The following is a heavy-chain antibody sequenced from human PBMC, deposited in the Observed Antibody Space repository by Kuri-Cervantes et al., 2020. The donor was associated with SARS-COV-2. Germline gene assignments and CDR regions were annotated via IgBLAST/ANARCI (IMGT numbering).Heavy chain of an antibody. D-gene: IGHD1/OR15-1a*01. CDR1: GYTFTGYY. V-gene: IGHV1-2*02. J-gene: IGHJ6*03. CDR3: ATTPPNYYYYMDV. Sequence: ASVKVSCKSPGYTFTGYYMHWVRQAPGQGLEWMGWINPNSGGTNYAQKFQGRVTMTRDTSISTAYMELSSLRSEDTAVYYCATTPPNYYYYMDVWGKGTTVTVSS. CDR2: INPNSGGT.